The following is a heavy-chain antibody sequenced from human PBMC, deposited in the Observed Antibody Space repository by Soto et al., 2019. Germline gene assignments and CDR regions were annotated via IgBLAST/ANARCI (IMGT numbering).Heavy chain of an antibody. D-gene: IGHD2-2*02. J-gene: IGHJ6*02. V-gene: IGHV3-13*05. CDR1: GFTFSNFD. CDR2: IGAARDP. CDR3: ARAYTGRLPRRADYYYAMDV. Sequence: GGSLRLSCAPSGFTFSNFDMHWVRQVPGKGLEWVSAIGAARDPYYLGSVKGRFTISRENAKNSVYLQMNDLRAGDSAVYYCARAYTGRLPRRADYYYAMDVWGQGTTVTVSS.